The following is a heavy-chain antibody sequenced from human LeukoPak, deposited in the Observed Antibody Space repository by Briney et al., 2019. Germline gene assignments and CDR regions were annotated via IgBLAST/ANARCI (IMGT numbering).Heavy chain of an antibody. CDR3: ARGYYDSA. J-gene: IGHJ5*02. CDR2: IKSDGYEK. D-gene: IGHD1-26*01. Sequence: GGSLRLSCTAASGFTFSHLWMNWVRQAPGKGLEWVANIKSDGYEKYYADSVKGRFTISRDNARNSLYLQMDSLRAEDTGVYYCARGYYDSAWGQGKLVIVSS. V-gene: IGHV3-7*01. CDR1: GFTFSHLW.